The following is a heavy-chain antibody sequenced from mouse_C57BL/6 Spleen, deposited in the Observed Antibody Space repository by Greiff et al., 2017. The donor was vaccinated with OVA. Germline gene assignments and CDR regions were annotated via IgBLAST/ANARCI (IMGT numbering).Heavy chain of an antibody. CDR2: IYPGDGAT. J-gene: IGHJ3*01. Sequence: VQLQQSGAELVKPGASVKISCKASGYAFSSYWMNWVKQRPGQGLEWIGQIYPGDGATTYNGKFKGKATLTADTSSSTAYMQLSSLTSEDSAVYFCARGDYYGSSWFAYWGQGTLVTVSA. CDR3: ARGDYYGSSWFAY. D-gene: IGHD1-1*01. V-gene: IGHV1-80*01. CDR1: GYAFSSYW.